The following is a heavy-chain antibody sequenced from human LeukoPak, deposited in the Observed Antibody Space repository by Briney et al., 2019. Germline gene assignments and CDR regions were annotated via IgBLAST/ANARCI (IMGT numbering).Heavy chain of an antibody. J-gene: IGHJ4*02. V-gene: IGHV3-7*01. CDR2: IKQDGSEK. CDR3: ARDLTRYYDFWSGYKDY. D-gene: IGHD3-3*01. CDR1: GFTFSSYW. Sequence: SGGSLRLSCAASGFTFSSYWMSWVRQAPGKGLEWVANIKQDGSEKYYVDSVKGRFTISRDNAKTSLYLQMNSLRAEDTAVYYCARDLTRYYDFWSGYKDYWGQGTLVTVSS.